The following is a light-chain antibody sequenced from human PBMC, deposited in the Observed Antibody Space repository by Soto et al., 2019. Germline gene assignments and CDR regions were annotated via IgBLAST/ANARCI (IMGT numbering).Light chain of an antibody. CDR2: DTS. CDR1: QSVSSS. J-gene: IGKJ2*01. V-gene: IGKV3-11*01. Sequence: EIVLTQSPATLSLSPGERATLSCRASQSVSSSLAWYQQKPGQAPRLLIYDTSNRAAGFPARFSGSGSGTDFPLTSSGVEPEDVAVYYCQQRSNWPRTFGQGTKLEI. CDR3: QQRSNWPRT.